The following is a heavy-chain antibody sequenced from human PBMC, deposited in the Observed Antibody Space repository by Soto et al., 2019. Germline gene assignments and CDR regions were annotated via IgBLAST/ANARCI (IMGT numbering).Heavy chain of an antibody. CDR2: MSGSGGST. CDR1: VFSFMSYA. J-gene: IGHJ6*03. Sequence: GSLRLSCAVSVFSFMSYAMSWVHQAPVKGLEWVSIMSGSGGSTYYADSVKGRFTISRDXXKNTLYLQMNSLRAEDTAIYYCANGAFWICFVLGVRRQVPTVPVPSATSLAGGSLRLSCAASGFIFSDDYM. V-gene: IGHV3-23*01. CDR3: ANGAFWICFVLGVRRQVPTVPVPSATSLAGGSLRLSCAASGFIFSDDYM. D-gene: IGHD3-3*01.